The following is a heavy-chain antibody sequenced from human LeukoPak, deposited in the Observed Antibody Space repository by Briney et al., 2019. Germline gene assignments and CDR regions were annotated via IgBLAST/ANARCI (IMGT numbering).Heavy chain of an antibody. CDR1: GGSITGYY. J-gene: IGHJ4*02. CDR3: AGARTTQYYFDY. Sequence: SETLSLTCTVSGGSITGYYWSWIRQPAGKGPEWIGRIYTSGSTDYNPYNPSLKSRVTMSLDTSKNQFSLMLNSVTAADTAMYYCAGARTTQYYFDYWGQGTLVTVSS. D-gene: IGHD1-1*01. CDR2: IYTSGST. V-gene: IGHV4-4*07.